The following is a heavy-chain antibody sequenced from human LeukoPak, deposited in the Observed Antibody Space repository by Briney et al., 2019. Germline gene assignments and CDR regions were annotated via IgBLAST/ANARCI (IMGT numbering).Heavy chain of an antibody. CDR2: XYPADSDI. CDR3: ARQEYCSGGSCYTWFDP. Sequence: XMGXXYPADSDIRYSPSFQGQVTISADKSISTAYLQWSSLKASDTAMYYCARQEYCSGGSCYTWFDPWGQGTLVTVSS. V-gene: IGHV5-51*01. D-gene: IGHD2-15*01. J-gene: IGHJ5*02.